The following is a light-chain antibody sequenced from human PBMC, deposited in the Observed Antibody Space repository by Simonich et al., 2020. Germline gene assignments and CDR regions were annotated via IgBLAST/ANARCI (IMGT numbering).Light chain of an antibody. CDR1: QGISSA. J-gene: IGKJ2*01. V-gene: IGKV1-13*02. CDR2: KAS. Sequence: AIQLTQSPSSLSASVGDRVTITCRASQGISSALAWYQQKPGKAPKLLIYKASSLESGVPSRFSGSGSGTEFTLTISSLQPDDFATYYCQQYNSYHTFGQGTKLEIK. CDR3: QQYNSYHT.